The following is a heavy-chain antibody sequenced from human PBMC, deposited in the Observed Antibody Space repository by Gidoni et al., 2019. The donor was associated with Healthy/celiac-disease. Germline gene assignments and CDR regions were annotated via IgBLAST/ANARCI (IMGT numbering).Heavy chain of an antibody. V-gene: IGHV4-34*01. D-gene: IGHD6-13*01. CDR3: ARRQRSSYSSPAE. CDR2: INHSGST. CDR1: GGSFSGYY. J-gene: IGHJ4*02. Sequence: QVQLQQWGAGLLKPSETLSLTCAVYGGSFSGYYWSWIRQPPGKGLEWIGEINHSGSTNYNPSLKSRVTISVDTSKNQFSLKLSSVTAADTAVYYCARRQRSSYSSPAEWGQGTLVTVSS.